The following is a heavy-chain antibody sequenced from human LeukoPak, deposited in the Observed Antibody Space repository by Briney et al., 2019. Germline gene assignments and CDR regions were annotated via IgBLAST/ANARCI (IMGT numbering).Heavy chain of an antibody. CDR1: GFTFTSYE. D-gene: IGHD2-15*01. J-gene: IGHJ1*01. CDR3: ARVGCSGATCYQYFQH. V-gene: IGHV3-48*03. CDR2: ISTSGSTI. Sequence: PGGSLRLSCAASGFTFTSYEMNWVRQAPGKGLEWVSYISTSGSTIYYADSVKGRFTISRDNAKNSLSLQMNSLRVEDTAVYYCARVGCSGATCYQYFQHWGQGTLVTVSS.